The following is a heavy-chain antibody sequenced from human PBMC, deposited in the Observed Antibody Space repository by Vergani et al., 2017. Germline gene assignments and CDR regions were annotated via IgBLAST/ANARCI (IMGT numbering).Heavy chain of an antibody. CDR3: ASGKYYSDSTSHFRGRYFDV. J-gene: IGHJ2*01. V-gene: IGHV4-61*02. CDR2: IYTTGST. D-gene: IGHD3-16*01. CDR1: GDSITSSTYY. Sequence: QVQLQESGPGLVKPSQTLSLICSVSGDSITSSTYYWSWTRQPAGKGLEYIGRIYTTGSTNYNPSLKSRVTISADTSKNQFSLRLTSVTAADTAVYYCASGKYYSDSTSHFRGRYFDVWGRGTLVTVPS.